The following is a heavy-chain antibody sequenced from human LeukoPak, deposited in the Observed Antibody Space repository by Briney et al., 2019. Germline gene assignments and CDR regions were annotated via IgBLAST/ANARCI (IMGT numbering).Heavy chain of an antibody. J-gene: IGHJ3*02. V-gene: IGHV3-30*02. Sequence: PGGSLRLSCAASGFTFSNYGMHWARQAPGKGLEWVAFIRFDGSNKYYADSVKGRFTISRDSAKNSLYLQMNSLRAEDTAVYYCAREGFTYYYDSSGYSRRVDDACDIWGQGTMVTVSS. D-gene: IGHD3-22*01. CDR2: IRFDGSNK. CDR1: GFTFSNYG. CDR3: AREGFTYYYDSSGYSRRVDDACDI.